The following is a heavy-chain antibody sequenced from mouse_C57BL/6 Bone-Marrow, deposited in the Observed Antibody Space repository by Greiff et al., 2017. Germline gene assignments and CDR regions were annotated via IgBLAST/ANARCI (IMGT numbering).Heavy chain of an antibody. CDR2: IYPRDGST. CDR1: GYTFTSYD. Sequence: QVTLKVSGPELVKPGASVKLSCKASGYTFTSYDINWVKQRPGQGLEWIGWIYPRDGSTKYNEKFKGKATLTLDTSSSTAYMALHSLTSEDSAVYFCARDYGSSYWYFDVWGTGTTVTVSS. D-gene: IGHD1-1*01. V-gene: IGHV1-85*01. CDR3: ARDYGSSYWYFDV. J-gene: IGHJ1*03.